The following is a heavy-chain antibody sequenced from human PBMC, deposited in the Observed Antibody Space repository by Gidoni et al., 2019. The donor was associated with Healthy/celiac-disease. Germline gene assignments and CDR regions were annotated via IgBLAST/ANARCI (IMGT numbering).Heavy chain of an antibody. CDR2: IIPIFGTA. Sequence: QGQLVQSGAAVKNPGPSVKFPSKPSGGTFSSYAISWVRQAPGQGLEWMGGIIPIFGTANYAQKFQGRVTITADESTSTAYMELSSLRSEDTAVYYCARVGEEAGLLDYWGQGTLVTVSS. V-gene: IGHV1-69*01. CDR3: ARVGEEAGLLDY. J-gene: IGHJ4*02. D-gene: IGHD5-18*01. CDR1: GGTFSSYA.